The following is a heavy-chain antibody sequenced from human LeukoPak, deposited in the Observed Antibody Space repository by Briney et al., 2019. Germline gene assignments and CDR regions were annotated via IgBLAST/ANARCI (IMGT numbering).Heavy chain of an antibody. CDR2: IYYSGST. Sequence: PWETLSLTCTVSGGSISGQYWRWIRQPPGKGLEWIGNIYYSGSTYYNPSLKGRVTLSVDTAKNQFSLNLASVTTADTAVYYCGRARDMAFDIWGRGTMVTVSS. J-gene: IGHJ3*02. CDR1: GGSISGQY. CDR3: GRARDMAFDI. V-gene: IGHV4-59*11. D-gene: IGHD2-21*02.